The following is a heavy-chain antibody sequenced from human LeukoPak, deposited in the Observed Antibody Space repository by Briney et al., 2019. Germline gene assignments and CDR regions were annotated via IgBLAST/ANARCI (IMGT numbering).Heavy chain of an antibody. CDR2: ISGSGGST. D-gene: IGHD5-12*01. CDR1: GFTFSSYA. V-gene: IGHV3-23*01. J-gene: IGHJ6*03. Sequence: TGGSLRLSCAASGFTFSSYAMSWVRQAPGKGLEWVSAISGSGGSTYYADSVEGRFTISRDNSKNTLYLQMNSLRAEDTAVYYCAKTYSGYDWHYYYYMDVWGKGTTVTVSS. CDR3: AKTYSGYDWHYYYYMDV.